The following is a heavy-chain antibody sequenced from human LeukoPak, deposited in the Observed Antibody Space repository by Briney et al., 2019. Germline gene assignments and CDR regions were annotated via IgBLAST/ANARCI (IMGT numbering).Heavy chain of an antibody. CDR2: INPNSGDT. CDR3: ARVEYSSGWYRRGSFDY. D-gene: IGHD6-19*01. V-gene: IGHV1-2*06. J-gene: IGHJ4*02. Sequence: ASVKVSCKASGYTFTGYHMHWVRQAPGQGLEWMGRINPNSGDTNYAQKFQGRVTMTRDTSISTAYMELSRLRSDDTAVYYCARVEYSSGWYRRGSFDYWGQGTLVTVSS. CDR1: GYTFTGYH.